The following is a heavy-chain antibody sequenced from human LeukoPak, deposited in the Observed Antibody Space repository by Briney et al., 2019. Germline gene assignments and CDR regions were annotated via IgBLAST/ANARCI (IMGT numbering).Heavy chain of an antibody. CDR1: GFTVSSNY. V-gene: IGHV3-66*01. J-gene: IGHJ4*02. Sequence: PGGSLRLSCAASGFTVSSNYMSWVRQAPGKGLEWVSGIYSGGSTYYADSVKSRFTISRDNSKNTLYLQMNSLRAEDTAVYYCARARGYSYGYIDYWGQGTLVTVSS. D-gene: IGHD5-18*01. CDR3: ARARGYSYGYIDY. CDR2: IYSGGST.